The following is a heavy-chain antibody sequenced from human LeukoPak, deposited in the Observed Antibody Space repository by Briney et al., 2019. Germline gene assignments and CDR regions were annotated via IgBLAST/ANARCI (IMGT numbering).Heavy chain of an antibody. V-gene: IGHV1-2*02. CDR1: GYTFTGYY. CDR2: INPNSGGT. CDR3: ARDRPFPSLGEASNWFDP. D-gene: IGHD2/OR15-2a*01. Sequence: GASVKVSCKASGYTFTGYYMHWVRQAPGQGLEWMGWINPNSGGTNYAQKFQGRVTMTRDTSISTAYMELSRLRSDDTAVYYCARDRPFPSLGEASNWFDPWGQGTLVTVSS. J-gene: IGHJ5*02.